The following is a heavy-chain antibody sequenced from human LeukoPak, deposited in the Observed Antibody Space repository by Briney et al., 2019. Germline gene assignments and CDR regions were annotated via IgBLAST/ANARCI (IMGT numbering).Heavy chain of an antibody. J-gene: IGHJ5*02. CDR3: ARGDCSSTSCYVGGWFDP. V-gene: IGHV1-3*01. CDR1: GYTFTSCA. CDR2: INAGNGNT. Sequence: ASVKVSCKASGYTFTSCAMHWVRQAPGQRLEWMGWINAGNGNTKYSQKFQGRVTITRDTSASTAYMELSSLRSEDTAVYYCARGDCSSTSCYVGGWFDPWGQGTLVTVSS. D-gene: IGHD2-2*01.